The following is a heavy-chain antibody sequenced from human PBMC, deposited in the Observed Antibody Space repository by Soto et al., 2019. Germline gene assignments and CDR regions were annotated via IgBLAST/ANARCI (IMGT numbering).Heavy chain of an antibody. CDR3: AREGQVWSNWFDP. Sequence: QVQLVESGGGVVQPGRSLRLSCAASGFTFINYAIHWVRQAPGKGLEWVTVISYDGSNKYYADSVKGRFTISRDNSKNTVFLQMNSLRPDDTAVYYCAREGQVWSNWFDPWGQATLVTVSS. J-gene: IGHJ5*02. D-gene: IGHD2-8*02. V-gene: IGHV3-30-3*01. CDR1: GFTFINYA. CDR2: ISYDGSNK.